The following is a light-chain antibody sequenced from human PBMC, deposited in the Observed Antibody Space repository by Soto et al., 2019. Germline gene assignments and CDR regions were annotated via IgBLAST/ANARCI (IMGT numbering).Light chain of an antibody. Sequence: DIQMTQSPSTLSASVGDRVVITCRASQSITTWLAWYQQKPGKAPKLLIYDASSLESGVPSTFSGSGSGTEFTLTISSLQPDDFATYYCQQYNDYWTFGQGTKVDIK. CDR1: QSITTW. CDR2: DAS. J-gene: IGKJ1*01. CDR3: QQYNDYWT. V-gene: IGKV1-5*01.